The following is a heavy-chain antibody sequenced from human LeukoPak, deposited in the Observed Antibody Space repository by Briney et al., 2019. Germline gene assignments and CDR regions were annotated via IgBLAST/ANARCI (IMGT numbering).Heavy chain of an antibody. Sequence: GGSLTPSCVPTGVSLNYKFTVWVRQAPGKGLEWVSFIYSDGSKYYADSVKGRFTISRDTFRNTLYLQLNNLRAEDAAVYYSRSYCASFWGRGTLVTVSS. V-gene: IGHV3-53*01. CDR1: GVSLNYKF. CDR3: RSYCASF. D-gene: IGHD2-8*02. CDR2: IYSDGSK. J-gene: IGHJ4*02.